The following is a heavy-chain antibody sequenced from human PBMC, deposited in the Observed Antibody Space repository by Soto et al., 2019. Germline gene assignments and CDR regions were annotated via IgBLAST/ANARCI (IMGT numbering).Heavy chain of an antibody. Sequence: QVQLQESCPGLVKPSQTLSLTCTVSGDSISSGDHYWSWIRQPPGKGLEWIGYMNHIGSTYYNPSLKIRVIISVDSSKNQSSLKLSSVTATDTAVYYCARVQGNWNQIYNWGQGTLVTVPS. V-gene: IGHV4-30-4*01. CDR2: MNHIGST. J-gene: IGHJ4*02. CDR3: ARVQGNWNQIYN. CDR1: GDSISSGDHY. D-gene: IGHD1-1*01.